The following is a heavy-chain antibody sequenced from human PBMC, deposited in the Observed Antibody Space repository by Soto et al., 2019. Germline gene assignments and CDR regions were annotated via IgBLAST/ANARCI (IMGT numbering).Heavy chain of an antibody. CDR2: LSGSGGST. CDR1: GFTFSSYA. V-gene: IGHV3-23*01. Sequence: EVQLLESGGGLVQPGGSLRLSCAASGFTFSSYAMSWVRQAPGKGLEWVSALSGSGGSTYYADSVKGRFTIPSDNSKQTQDLEMNSLRADDTVVYYCAKDRGNYYGSGSWFDPWGEGTLVTVSS. D-gene: IGHD3-10*01. J-gene: IGHJ5*02. CDR3: AKDRGNYYGSGSWFDP.